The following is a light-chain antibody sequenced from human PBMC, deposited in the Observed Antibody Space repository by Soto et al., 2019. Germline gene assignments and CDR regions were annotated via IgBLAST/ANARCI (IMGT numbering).Light chain of an antibody. CDR1: QSFNSIY. CDR3: HQYGSSPLT. V-gene: IGKV3-20*01. J-gene: IGKJ4*01. CDR2: GGS. Sequence: EIVLTQSPGTLSLSPGERATLSCRASQSFNSIYLAWYQQKPGQAPRLLIYGGSSRATGIPDRFSGGGSGTDFSLTISRLETEDFSVYYCHQYGSSPLTFGGGTKVDI.